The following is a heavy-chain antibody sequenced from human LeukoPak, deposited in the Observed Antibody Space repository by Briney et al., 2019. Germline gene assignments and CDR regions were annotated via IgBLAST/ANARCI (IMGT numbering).Heavy chain of an antibody. CDR2: MNPNSGNT. Sequence: ASVKVSCKASGYTFTSYDINWVRQATGQGLEWMGWMNPNSGNTGYAQKFQGRVTMTRNTSISTAYMELSSLRSEDTAVYYCARGGYCSSTSCYTPLYVWGQGTTVTVSS. V-gene: IGHV1-8*01. CDR1: GYTFTSYD. J-gene: IGHJ6*02. CDR3: ARGGYCSSTSCYTPLYV. D-gene: IGHD2-2*02.